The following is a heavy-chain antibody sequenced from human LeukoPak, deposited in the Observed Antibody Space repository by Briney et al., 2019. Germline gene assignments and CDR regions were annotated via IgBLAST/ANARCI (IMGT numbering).Heavy chain of an antibody. V-gene: IGHV4-59*01. CDR2: TYDSGST. CDR3: ASGVVAGALRPFDS. D-gene: IGHD2-2*01. J-gene: IGHJ4*02. Sequence: SETLSLTCTVSGGSISSYYWSWVRQPPGKGLEWIAYTYDSGSTNYNPSLKSRVTISVDTSKNQFSLKLSSVTAADTAVYYCASGVVAGALRPFDSWGQGTLVTVSS. CDR1: GGSISSYY.